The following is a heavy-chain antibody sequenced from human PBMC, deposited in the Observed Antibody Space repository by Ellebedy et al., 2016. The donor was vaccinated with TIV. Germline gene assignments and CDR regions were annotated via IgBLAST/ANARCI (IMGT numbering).Heavy chain of an antibody. CDR3: ARGGGCFGDSCYYADF. Sequence: GESLKISCAASGFTFRDFAMNWVRQAPGKGLEWVANINQDGSEKYYVDSVKGRFTISRDNAQNSLYLQMNSLRAEDTAVYYGARGGGCFGDSCYYADFWGQGTLVTVSS. D-gene: IGHD2-21*01. J-gene: IGHJ4*02. V-gene: IGHV3-7*01. CDR1: GFTFRDFA. CDR2: INQDGSEK.